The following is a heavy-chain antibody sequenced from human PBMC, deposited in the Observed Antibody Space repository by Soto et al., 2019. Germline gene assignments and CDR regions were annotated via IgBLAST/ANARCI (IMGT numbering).Heavy chain of an antibody. J-gene: IGHJ6*02. V-gene: IGHV4-34*01. Sequence: QVQLQQWGAGLLKPSETLSLTCAVYGGSFSGYYWSWIRQPPGKGLEWIGEINHSGSTNYNPSLKSRVTISVDTPKNQFSLKMSSVTAADTAVYYCARSSGVVTRYYYYYYGMDVWGQGTTVTVSS. D-gene: IGHD2-21*02. CDR3: ARSSGVVTRYYYYYYGMDV. CDR1: GGSFSGYY. CDR2: INHSGST.